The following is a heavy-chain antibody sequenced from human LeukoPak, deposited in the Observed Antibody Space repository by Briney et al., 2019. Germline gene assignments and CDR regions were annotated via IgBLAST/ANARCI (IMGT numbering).Heavy chain of an antibody. Sequence: PSETLSLTCTVSGGSISSYYWSWIRQPPGKGLEWIGYIYYSGSTNYNPSLKSRVTISVDTSKNQFSLKLSSVTAADTAVYYCARESGSYYEDAFDIRGQGTMVTVSS. CDR3: ARESGSYYEDAFDI. CDR2: IYYSGST. CDR1: GGSISSYY. J-gene: IGHJ3*02. D-gene: IGHD1-26*01. V-gene: IGHV4-59*01.